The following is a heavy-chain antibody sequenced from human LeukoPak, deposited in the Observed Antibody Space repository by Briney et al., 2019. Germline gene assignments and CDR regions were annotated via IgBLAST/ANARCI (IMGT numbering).Heavy chain of an antibody. CDR1: RCTFTSYG. V-gene: IGHV1-18*01. CDR3: ARVGAIAVAGTDAFDI. J-gene: IGHJ3*02. CDR2: ISAYNGNT. Sequence: ASVKVSCKASRCTFTSYGISWVGQAPGQGVEGMGWISAYNGNTNYAPKLQGRVTMTTDTSTSTAYMELRSLRSDDTAVYYCARVGAIAVAGTDAFDIWGQGTMVTVSS. D-gene: IGHD6-19*01.